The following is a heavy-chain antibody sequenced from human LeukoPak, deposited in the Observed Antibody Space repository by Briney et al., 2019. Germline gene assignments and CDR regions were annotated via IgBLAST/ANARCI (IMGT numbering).Heavy chain of an antibody. CDR2: IYYSGST. J-gene: IGHJ5*02. CDR3: ARIYFDSGTNWFDP. V-gene: IGHV4-39*07. Sequence: PSETLSLTCTVSGGSISSGSYYWGWIRQPPGKGLDWIGSIYYSGSTYYNPSLKSRVTISVDTSKNQFSLKLSSVTAADTAVYYCARIYFDSGTNWFDPWGQGTLVTVSP. CDR1: GGSISSGSYY. D-gene: IGHD3-22*01.